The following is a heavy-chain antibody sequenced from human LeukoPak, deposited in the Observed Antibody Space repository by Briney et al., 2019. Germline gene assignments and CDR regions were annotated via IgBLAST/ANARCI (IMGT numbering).Heavy chain of an antibody. CDR2: IYHTGRP. D-gene: IGHD5-18*01. Sequence: SETLSLTCTVSGASIGGDYWSWIRQPPGKGLEWIGYIYHTGRPNYNSSLKSRVTMSLDTSRNQLSLRLTSVTAADPAVYYCARAQWNTVMGNNNWGQGTLVIVSS. V-gene: IGHV4-59*01. CDR3: ARAQWNTVMGNNN. CDR1: GASIGGDY. J-gene: IGHJ4*02.